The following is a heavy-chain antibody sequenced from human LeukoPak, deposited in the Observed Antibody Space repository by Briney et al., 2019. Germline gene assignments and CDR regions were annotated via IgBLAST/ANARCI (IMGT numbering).Heavy chain of an antibody. J-gene: IGHJ5*02. CDR1: GFTFSSYG. D-gene: IGHD3-10*01. V-gene: IGHV3-30*18. CDR3: AKDLEAETYYYGSGSENWFDP. Sequence: GGSLILSCAASGFTFSSYGMHWVRQAPGKRLEWVAVISYDGSNKYYADSVRGRFTISRDNSKNTLYLQMNSLRAEDTAVYYCAKDLEAETYYYGSGSENWFDPWGQGTLVTVSS. CDR2: ISYDGSNK.